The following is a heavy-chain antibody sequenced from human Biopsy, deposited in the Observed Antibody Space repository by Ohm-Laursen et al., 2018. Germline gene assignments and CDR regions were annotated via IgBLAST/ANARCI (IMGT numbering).Heavy chain of an antibody. J-gene: IGHJ4*02. V-gene: IGHV3-9*01. CDR1: GFIFDDYA. Sequence: RSLRLSCSASGFIFDDYAMHWVRQAPGKGLEWVSGISWDSGRIDYADSVKGRFTISRDNAKNSLYLQMNSLRAEDTALYYCAKDSGGPPLGELFHWGQGNLVTVSS. CDR3: AKDSGGPPLGELFH. D-gene: IGHD3-16*01. CDR2: ISWDSGRI.